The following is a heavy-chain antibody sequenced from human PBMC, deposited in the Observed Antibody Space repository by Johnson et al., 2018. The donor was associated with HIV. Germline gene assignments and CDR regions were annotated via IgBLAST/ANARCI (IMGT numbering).Heavy chain of an antibody. D-gene: IGHD2-2*01. CDR1: GFGFSSNY. CDR3: ANLRKYQLLWGAFDI. Sequence: MQLVESGGGLVQPGGSLRLSCAASGFGFSSNYMSWVRQAPGKGLEWVSFIYSGGSTYYADSVKARFTISRDNSKNTLYLQMNSLRAEDTAVYYCANLRKYQLLWGAFDIWGQGTMVAVSS. V-gene: IGHV3-66*02. J-gene: IGHJ3*02. CDR2: IYSGGST.